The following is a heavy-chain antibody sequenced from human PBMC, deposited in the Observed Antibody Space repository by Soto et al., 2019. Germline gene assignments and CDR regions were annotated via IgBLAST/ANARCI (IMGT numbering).Heavy chain of an antibody. J-gene: IGHJ4*02. CDR3: AKVVSLYGDYQDSFVY. CDR1: GFTFSSYA. Sequence: PGGSLRLSCAASGFTFSSYAMSWVRQAPGKGLEWVSAISGSGGSTYYADSVKGRFTISRDNSKNTLYLQMNSLRAEDTAVYYCAKVVSLYGDYQDSFVYWGQGILVTVFS. D-gene: IGHD4-17*01. CDR2: ISGSGGST. V-gene: IGHV3-23*01.